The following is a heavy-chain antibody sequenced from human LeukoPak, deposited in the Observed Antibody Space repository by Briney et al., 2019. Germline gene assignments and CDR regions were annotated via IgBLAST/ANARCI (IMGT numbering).Heavy chain of an antibody. J-gene: IGHJ4*02. Sequence: GGSLRLSCAASGFSFSGYSMSWVRQAPGKGLEWVSFISRTSSDIYHADSVKGRFTISRDNAKNSLYLQMNSLRAEDTAVYYCARDVPAAVDWGQGTLVAVSS. CDR2: ISRTSSDI. V-gene: IGHV3-21*01. CDR1: GFSFSGYS. D-gene: IGHD2-2*01. CDR3: ARDVPAAVD.